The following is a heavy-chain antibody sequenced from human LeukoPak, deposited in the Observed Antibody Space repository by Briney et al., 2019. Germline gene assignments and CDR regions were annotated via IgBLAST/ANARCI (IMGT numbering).Heavy chain of an antibody. V-gene: IGHV4-39*01. CDR3: AKAGVRYSDSSALYAFDF. CDR2: LYYSGST. D-gene: IGHD3-22*01. Sequence: PSKTLSLTCTVSGGSISSASCFWGWIRQPPGKGLEWIGTLYYSGSTYYSASLKSRATMSGDTSRNQFSLRLSSVNAADTAVYYCAKAGVRYSDSSALYAFDFWGPGTMVTVSS. CDR1: GGSISSASCF. J-gene: IGHJ3*01.